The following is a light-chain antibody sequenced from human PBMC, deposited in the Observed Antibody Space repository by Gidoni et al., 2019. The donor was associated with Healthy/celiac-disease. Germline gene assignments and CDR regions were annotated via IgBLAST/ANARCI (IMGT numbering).Light chain of an antibody. CDR1: QSVSSSY. J-gene: IGKJ2*01. V-gene: IGKV3-20*01. CDR3: QQYGSSRYT. CDR2: GAS. Sequence: IVLTQSPGTLSLSPGERATLSCRASQSVSSSYLAWYQQKPGQAPRLLIYGASSRATGIPDRFSGRGSGTDFTLTISRLEPEDFAVYYCQQYGSSRYTFGQXTKLEIK.